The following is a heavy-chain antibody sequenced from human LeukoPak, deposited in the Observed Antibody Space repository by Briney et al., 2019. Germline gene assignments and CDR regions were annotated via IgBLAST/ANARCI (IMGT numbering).Heavy chain of an antibody. CDR2: IYHSGNT. Sequence: PSETLSLTCTVSGGSDSSGSSFWSWIRQPPGKGLERIGYIYHSGNTNYNPSLKSRVTISVDTSKSQLSLKLNSVTAADTAVYYCARDRNYYDSSGYYFANWGQGTLVTVSS. CDR3: ARDRNYYDSSGYYFAN. D-gene: IGHD3-22*01. V-gene: IGHV4-61*01. J-gene: IGHJ4*02. CDR1: GGSDSSGSSF.